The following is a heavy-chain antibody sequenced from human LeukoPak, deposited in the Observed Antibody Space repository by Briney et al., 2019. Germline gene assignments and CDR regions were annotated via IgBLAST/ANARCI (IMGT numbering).Heavy chain of an antibody. CDR1: GFTFSDYY. J-gene: IGHJ4*02. V-gene: IGHV3-11*04. D-gene: IGHD2-2*01. CDR2: ITGSDSST. Sequence: GGSLRLSCAASGFTFSDYYMSWIRQAPGKGLEWVTYITGSDSSTYYAYSVKGRFTISRDNAKNSLYLQMNSLRAEDTAVYYCARRYYASPDYWGQGTLVTVSS. CDR3: ARRYYASPDY.